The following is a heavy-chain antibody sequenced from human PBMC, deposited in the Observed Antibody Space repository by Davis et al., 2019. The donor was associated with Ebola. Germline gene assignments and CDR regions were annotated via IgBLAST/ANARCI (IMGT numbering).Heavy chain of an antibody. D-gene: IGHD6-19*01. V-gene: IGHV3-7*01. CDR3: ARAGGSSGNFDY. Sequence: GESLKISCAASGFTFSSYWMTWIRQVPGKGLEWVANIKEDGSEKYYEDSVKGRFTISRDNAKNTLYLQMNSLRAEDTAVYYCARAGGSSGNFDYWGQGTLVTVSS. CDR1: GFTFSSYW. CDR2: IKEDGSEK. J-gene: IGHJ4*02.